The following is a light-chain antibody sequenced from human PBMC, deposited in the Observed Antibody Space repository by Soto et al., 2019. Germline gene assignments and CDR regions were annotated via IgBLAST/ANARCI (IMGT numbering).Light chain of an antibody. CDR3: FSDTTGSTLV. Sequence: QSALTQPASVSGSPGQSITISCTGTSSDVGGYNYVSWYQQHPAKAPKLMIYEVSNRPSGVSHRFSGSNSGNTASLTTAGLQAEDEAYYYCFSDTTGSTLVFGGGTKVTVL. CDR2: EVS. CDR1: SSDVGGYNY. V-gene: IGLV2-14*01. J-gene: IGLJ3*02.